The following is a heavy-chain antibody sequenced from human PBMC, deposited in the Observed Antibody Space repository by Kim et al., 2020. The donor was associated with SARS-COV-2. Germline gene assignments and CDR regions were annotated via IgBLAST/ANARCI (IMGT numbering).Heavy chain of an antibody. J-gene: IGHJ4*02. CDR1: GYSISSGYY. CDR2: IYHSGST. V-gene: IGHV4-38-2*02. D-gene: IGHD3-10*01. CDR3: ARDQEGGYGSGCY. Sequence: SETLSLTCTVSGYSISSGYYWGWIRQPPGKGLEWIGSIYHSGSTYYNPSLKSRVTISVDTSKNQFSLKLSSVTAADTAVYYCARDQEGGYGSGCYWGQGT.